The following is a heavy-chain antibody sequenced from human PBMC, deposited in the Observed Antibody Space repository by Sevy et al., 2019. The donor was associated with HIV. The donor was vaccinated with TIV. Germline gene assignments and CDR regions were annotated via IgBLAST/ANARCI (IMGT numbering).Heavy chain of an antibody. CDR2: ISSGNTYT. J-gene: IGHJ4*02. D-gene: IGHD2-21*01. Sequence: GGSLRLSCAASGLIFSDYYMVWVRQAPGKGLEWVADISSGNTYTNYADSVKGRFTISRDNAKKSLYLQMNTLRAEDTAVYYCARLRVIASAAYYFDYWGQGALVTVSS. V-gene: IGHV3-11*06. CDR1: GLIFSDYY. CDR3: ARLRVIASAAYYFDY.